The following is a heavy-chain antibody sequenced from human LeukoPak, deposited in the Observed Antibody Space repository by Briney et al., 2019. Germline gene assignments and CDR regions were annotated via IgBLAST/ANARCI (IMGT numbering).Heavy chain of an antibody. V-gene: IGHV1-18*01. CDR3: ARDIVVVVPAAMYPDY. J-gene: IGHJ4*02. D-gene: IGHD2-2*01. Sequence: ASVKVSCKASGYTFTSYGISWVRQAPGQGLEWMGWISAYNGNTNYAQKLQGRVTMTTDTSTSTAYMELRSLRSDDTALYCCARDIVVVVPAAMYPDYWGQGTLVTVSS. CDR2: ISAYNGNT. CDR1: GYTFTSYG.